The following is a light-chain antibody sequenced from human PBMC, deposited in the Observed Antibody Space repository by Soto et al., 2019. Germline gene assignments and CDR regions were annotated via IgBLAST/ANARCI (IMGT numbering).Light chain of an antibody. CDR2: DAS. J-gene: IGKJ5*01. CDR1: QDISNY. Sequence: ILMTQSPPSLSASVGDRVTITCQASQDISNYLNWYQQKLGKAPKLLIYDASNLETGVPSRFSGSGSGTDFTFTISSLQPEDIATYYCQQSSHLITFGQGTRLEIK. V-gene: IGKV1-33*01. CDR3: QQSSHLIT.